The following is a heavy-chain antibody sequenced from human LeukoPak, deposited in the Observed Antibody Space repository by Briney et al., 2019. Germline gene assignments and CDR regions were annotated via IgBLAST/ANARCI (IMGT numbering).Heavy chain of an antibody. D-gene: IGHD6-13*01. J-gene: IGHJ5*02. V-gene: IGHV3-21*01. CDR1: GFTFSSYS. Sequence: GGSLRLSCAASGFTFSSYSMNWVRQAPGKGLEWVSSISSSSSYIYYADSVKGRFTISRDNAKNSLYLQMNSLIAEDTAVYYCAGEYSTYFDPWGQGTLVTVSS. CDR2: ISSSSSYI. CDR3: AGEYSTYFDP.